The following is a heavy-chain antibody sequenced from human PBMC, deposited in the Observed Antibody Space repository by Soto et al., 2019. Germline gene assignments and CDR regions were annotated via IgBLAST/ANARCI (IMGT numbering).Heavy chain of an antibody. D-gene: IGHD6-19*01. Sequence: GGSLRLSCAASEFTISSYAMHWVRQAPGKGLEWVAVISYDGSSKYNTDSVKGPFTISRDNSKNTVYLQMHSLTVDDTAVYYCARDAVAMDYWGQGTLVNAPQ. CDR2: ISYDGSSK. CDR1: EFTISSYA. J-gene: IGHJ4*02. CDR3: ARDAVAMDY. V-gene: IGHV3-30-3*01.